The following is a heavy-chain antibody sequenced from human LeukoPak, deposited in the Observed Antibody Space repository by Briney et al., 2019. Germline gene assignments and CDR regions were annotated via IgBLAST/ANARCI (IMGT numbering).Heavy chain of an antibody. D-gene: IGHD2-2*01. CDR3: ARERAAGFLVTREFDP. CDR1: GFPFSDYY. J-gene: IGHJ5*02. V-gene: IGHV3-11*06. Sequence: RGSLTLSCAASGFPFSDYYMSWIRQAPGKGLEWVSYISSSSSHTNYAASVKGRFTISRDNAKNSLYLQMNSLRAEDTAVYYCARERAAGFLVTREFDPWGQGTLVTVSS. CDR2: ISSSSSHT.